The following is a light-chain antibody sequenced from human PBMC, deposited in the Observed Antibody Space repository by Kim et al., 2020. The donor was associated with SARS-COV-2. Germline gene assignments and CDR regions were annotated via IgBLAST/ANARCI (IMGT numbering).Light chain of an antibody. J-gene: IGKJ2*01. CDR1: QDISNY. V-gene: IGKV1-33*01. CDR2: DAS. CDR3: QHYDNVPPT. Sequence: DIQMTQSPSSLSASVGDRVTITCQASQDISNYLNWYQQKPGKAPKLLIYDASNLETGVPSRFSGSGSGTDFSLTISSLQPEDIATYYCQHYDNVPPTFGQGTKLEI.